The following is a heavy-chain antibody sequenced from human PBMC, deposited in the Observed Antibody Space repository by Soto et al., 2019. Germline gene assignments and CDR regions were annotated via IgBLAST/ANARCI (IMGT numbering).Heavy chain of an antibody. D-gene: IGHD3-9*01. CDR2: IYYSGST. Sequence: QVQLQESGPGLVKPSQTLSLTCTVSGGSISSGDYYWSWIRQPPGKGLEWIGYIYYSGSTYYNPSLKSRVTISVDTSKNLFSLKLSPVTAVDTAVYYCARVPDVLRYFDWLPYGMDVWGLGTTVTVSS. CDR1: GGSISSGDYY. J-gene: IGHJ6*02. V-gene: IGHV4-30-4*01. CDR3: ARVPDVLRYFDWLPYGMDV.